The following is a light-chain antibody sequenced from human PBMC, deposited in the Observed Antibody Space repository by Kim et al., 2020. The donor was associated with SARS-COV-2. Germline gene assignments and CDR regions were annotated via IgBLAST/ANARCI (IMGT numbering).Light chain of an antibody. V-gene: IGKV3-15*01. J-gene: IGKJ4*01. Sequence: SPEERATLSCRASQSVSTNLAWYQQLPGQAPRLLIYAASTRATGIPARFSGSGSGTDFTLTISSLQSEDFAVYYCQQYNNWPPLTFGGGTKVDIK. CDR1: QSVSTN. CDR3: QQYNNWPPLT. CDR2: AAS.